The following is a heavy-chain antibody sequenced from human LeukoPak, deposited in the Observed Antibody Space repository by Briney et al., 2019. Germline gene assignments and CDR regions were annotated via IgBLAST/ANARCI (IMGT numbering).Heavy chain of an antibody. V-gene: IGHV3-21*01. CDR1: GFTFSSYS. CDR3: ARGEMYYYDSSGADY. D-gene: IGHD3-22*01. CDR2: ISSSSSYI. Sequence: TGGSLRLSCAASGFTFSSYSMNWVRQAPGKGLEWVSSISSSSSYIYYADSVKGRFTISRDNAKNSLYLQMNSLRAEDTAVYYCARGEMYYYDSSGADYWGQGTLVTVSS. J-gene: IGHJ4*02.